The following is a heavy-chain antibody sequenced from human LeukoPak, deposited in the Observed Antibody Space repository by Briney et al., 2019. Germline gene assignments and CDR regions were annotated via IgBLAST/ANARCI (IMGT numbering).Heavy chain of an antibody. CDR3: AKGAYRPSPKVVAVNSVFDV. CDR1: GFIFSSYA. CDR2: ILYGGDTA. Sequence: GGSLRLSCAASGFIFSSYAMSWVRQAPGKGLEGVSSILYGGDTASYADSVRGRFTISRDNSKNTLYLEMDSLRVDDTAIYYCAKGAYRPSPKVVAVNSVFDVWGQGTVVTVSS. D-gene: IGHD3-22*01. J-gene: IGHJ3*01. V-gene: IGHV3-23*01.